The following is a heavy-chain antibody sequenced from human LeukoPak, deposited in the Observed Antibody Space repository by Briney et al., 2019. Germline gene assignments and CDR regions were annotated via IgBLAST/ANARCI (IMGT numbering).Heavy chain of an antibody. D-gene: IGHD2-15*01. CDR2: TYYRSKWYN. J-gene: IGHJ5*02. Sequence: SQTLSLTCAISGDSVSSNSAAWSWIRQSPSTGLEWLGRTYYRSKWYNDYAVSVKSRITINPDTSKNQFSLQLNSVTPEDTAVYYCARVALSGYCSGGSCYVDWFDPWGQGTLVTVSS. CDR1: GDSVSSNSAA. V-gene: IGHV6-1*01. CDR3: ARVALSGYCSGGSCYVDWFDP.